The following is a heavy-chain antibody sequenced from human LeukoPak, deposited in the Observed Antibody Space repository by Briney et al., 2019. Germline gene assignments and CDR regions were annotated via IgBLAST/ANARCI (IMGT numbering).Heavy chain of an antibody. D-gene: IGHD3-22*01. J-gene: IGHJ3*02. CDR1: GFTFSGSA. CDR2: VRSKANTYAT. V-gene: IGHV3-73*01. Sequence: GGSLRLSCAASGFTFSGSAMPWVRQASGKGLEWVGRVRSKANTYATSYAASVKGRFTISRDDSKNTAYLQMDSLTTEDTAVYYCRSTSGYDNSGSTDDFDIWGQGTTVTVSS. CDR3: RSTSGYDNSGSTDDFDI.